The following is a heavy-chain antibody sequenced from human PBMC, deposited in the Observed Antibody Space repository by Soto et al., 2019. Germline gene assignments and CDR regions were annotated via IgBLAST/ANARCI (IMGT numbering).Heavy chain of an antibody. Sequence: ASVKVSFKASGYTFTSSGISWVRQAPGQGLEWTGWISAYNGNTNYAQKLQGRVTITRDTSASTAYMELSSLRAEDTAVYYCARAPRLEGNGNGMDVWGQGTTVTVSS. CDR2: ISAYNGNT. CDR1: GYTFTSSG. V-gene: IGHV1-18*01. D-gene: IGHD1-1*01. J-gene: IGHJ6*02. CDR3: ARAPRLEGNGNGMDV.